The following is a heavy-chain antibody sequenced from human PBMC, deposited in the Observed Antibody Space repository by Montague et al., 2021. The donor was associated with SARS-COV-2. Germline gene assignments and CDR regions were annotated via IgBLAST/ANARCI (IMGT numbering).Heavy chain of an antibody. CDR1: GASITSSNW. CDR3: ARQIQQVVLSPAKLTNWFAP. Sequence: SETLSLTCTVSGASITSSNWWNWVRQPPGKGLEWIGQIYHSGSTNYNPSLKSRLTLSLDKSKNQFSLNLSSVTAADTAVYYCARQIQQVVLSPAKLTNWFAPWGLGTLVTVAS. CDR2: IYHSGST. V-gene: IGHV4-4*02. D-gene: IGHD2-15*01. J-gene: IGHJ5*02.